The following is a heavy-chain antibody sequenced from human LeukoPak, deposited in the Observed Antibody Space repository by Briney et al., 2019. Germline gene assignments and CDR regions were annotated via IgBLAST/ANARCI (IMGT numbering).Heavy chain of an antibody. CDR2: INPNSGGT. Sequence: EASVKVSCKASGYTFTGYYMHWVRQAPGQGLEWMGWINPNSGGTNYAQKCQGRVTMTRDTSISTAYMELSRLRSDDTAVYYCAKTTVTTLAALFDYWGQGTLVTVSS. J-gene: IGHJ4*02. D-gene: IGHD4-17*01. CDR1: GYTFTGYY. V-gene: IGHV1-2*02. CDR3: AKTTVTTLAALFDY.